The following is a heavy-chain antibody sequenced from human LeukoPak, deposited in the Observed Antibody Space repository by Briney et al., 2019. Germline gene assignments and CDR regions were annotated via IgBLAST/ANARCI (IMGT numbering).Heavy chain of an antibody. CDR1: GVSISSSNSY. CDR3: ARQTGSGLFILP. V-gene: IGHV4-39*01. J-gene: IGHJ4*02. D-gene: IGHD3/OR15-3a*01. CDR2: IYYSGNT. Sequence: SETLSLTCTVSGVSISSSNSYWGWIRQPPGKGLEWIGSIYYSGNTYYNASLKSQVSISIDTSKNQLSLKLTSVTAADTAVYYCARQTGSGLFILPGGQGTLVTVSS.